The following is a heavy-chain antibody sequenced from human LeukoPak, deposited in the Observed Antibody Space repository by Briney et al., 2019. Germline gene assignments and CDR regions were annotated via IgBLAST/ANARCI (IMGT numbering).Heavy chain of an antibody. V-gene: IGHV5-10-1*01. J-gene: IGHJ5*02. CDR1: GYTFTSYW. D-gene: IGHD6-13*01. CDR3: ARHKAAAGTGGWFEP. CDR2: IDPSDSYT. Sequence: GESLKISCKGSGYTFTSYWISWVRQMTGKGLEWMGRIDPSDSYTNHSPSFQGHVTISADKSISTAYLQWSSLKASDTAMYYCARHKAAAGTGGWFEPWGQGTLVTLSS.